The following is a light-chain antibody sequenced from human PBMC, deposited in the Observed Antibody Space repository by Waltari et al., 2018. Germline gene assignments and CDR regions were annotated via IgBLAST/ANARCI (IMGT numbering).Light chain of an antibody. CDR3: SSRDSSASHVV. V-gene: IGLV3-19*01. CDR2: GKN. J-gene: IGLJ2*01. CDR1: SLRTSY. Sequence: SSELTQDPAVSVALGQTVRITCQGDSLRTSYASWYQQKSGQAPVLVLFGKNERPSGIPDRFSGYNSETTTSLTITGAQAEDEADYYCSSRDSSASHVVFGGGTKLTVL.